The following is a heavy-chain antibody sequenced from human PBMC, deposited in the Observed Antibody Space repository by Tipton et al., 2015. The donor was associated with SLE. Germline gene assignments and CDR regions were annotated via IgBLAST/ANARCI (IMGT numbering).Heavy chain of an antibody. CDR2: IDPGDSYT. J-gene: IGHJ3*01. V-gene: IGHV5-51*01. CDR3: ARQGDSGASVGGFDV. CDR1: GYSFTSHW. Sequence: QLVQSGPEVKKPGESLQISCQGLGYSFTSHWVGWVRQMPGKGLEWMGIIDPGDSYTTYSPSFEGNVTISVDKSISTTYLQWSSLKASDTAIYYCARQGDSGASVGGFDVWGQGTMVTVS. D-gene: IGHD3-22*01.